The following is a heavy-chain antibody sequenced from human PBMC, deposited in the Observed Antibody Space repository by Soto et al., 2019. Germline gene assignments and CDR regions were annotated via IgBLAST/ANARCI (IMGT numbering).Heavy chain of an antibody. CDR1: SGSFLGYY. J-gene: IGHJ6*02. D-gene: IGHD3-10*01. Sequence: PSEPLSPARPVSSGSFLGYYWTWVRQPPGKELEWIGEINHSGTSNYHPSLKSRVTISVATSKNQFSLTVNSVTPADTAVYYCARGEITLLGGMDVWGQGTTVT. V-gene: IGHV4-34*01. CDR2: INHSGTS. CDR3: ARGEITLLGGMDV.